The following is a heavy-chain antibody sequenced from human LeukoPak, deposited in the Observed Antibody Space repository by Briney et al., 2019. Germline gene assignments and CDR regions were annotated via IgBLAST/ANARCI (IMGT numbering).Heavy chain of an antibody. CDR3: ARVPVDYYDSSGYYYFDY. D-gene: IGHD3-22*01. Sequence: GGSLRLSCAASGFTFSAYYMSWVRQAPGKGLEWVSYISSSGSTIYYADSVKGRFTVSRDNAKNLLYLQMNSLRAGDTAVYYCARVPVDYYDSSGYYYFDYWGQGTLVTVSS. CDR2: ISSSGSTI. J-gene: IGHJ4*02. V-gene: IGHV3-11*04. CDR1: GFTFSAYY.